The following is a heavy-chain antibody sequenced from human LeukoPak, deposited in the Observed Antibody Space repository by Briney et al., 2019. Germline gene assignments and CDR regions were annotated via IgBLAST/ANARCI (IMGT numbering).Heavy chain of an antibody. D-gene: IGHD5-18*01. CDR1: GFSLMSTD. J-gene: IGHJ4*02. V-gene: IGHV3-48*01. Sequence: PGGSLRLSCAVSGFSLMSTDMHWVRQAPGKGLEWISYIGKTFSTAYYADSVRGRFTISTDSAQNSLYLQMNSLRAEDTAVYYCTSYSYSGNYWGQGTPVTVSS. CDR2: IGKTFSTA. CDR3: TSYSYSGNY.